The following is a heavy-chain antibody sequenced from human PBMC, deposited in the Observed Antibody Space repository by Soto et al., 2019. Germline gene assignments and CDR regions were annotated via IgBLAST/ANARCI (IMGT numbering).Heavy chain of an antibody. V-gene: IGHV3-23*01. Sequence: EVQLLESGGGLVQPGGSLRLSCAASGFTFSSYSMSWVRQAPGKGLEWVSGFRSGGDDDTTYYADSVRGRFTISRDNSKNTLFLQMNSLRIEDTAVYYCAHPRGYGVFDAYDIWGQGTMVTVSS. CDR1: GFTFSSYS. CDR2: SGGDDDTT. J-gene: IGHJ3*02. CDR3: AHPRGYGVFDAYDI. D-gene: IGHD4-17*01.